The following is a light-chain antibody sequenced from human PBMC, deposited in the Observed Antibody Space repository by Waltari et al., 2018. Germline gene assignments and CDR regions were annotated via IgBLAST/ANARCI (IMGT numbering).Light chain of an antibody. CDR2: AAS. CDR3: QQYGSSSFT. J-gene: IGKJ2*01. CDR1: QSVSSSY. Sequence: EIVLTQSPGTLSLSPGERATLSCRASQSVSSSYLAWYQQKPDQAPRLLIYAASSGAPGIPDRVSGSGSGTVFTLTISRLEPEDFAVYYCQQYGSSSFTFGQGTKLEIK. V-gene: IGKV3-20*01.